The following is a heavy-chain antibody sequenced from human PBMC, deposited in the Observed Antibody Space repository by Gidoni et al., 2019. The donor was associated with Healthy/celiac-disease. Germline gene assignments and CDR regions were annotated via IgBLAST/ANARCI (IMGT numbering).Heavy chain of an antibody. CDR3: ARETVVVAATFDY. Sequence: QVQLVESGGGLVKPGGSLRLSRAASGSTFSDYYMSWIRQAPGKGLGWVSYISSSGSTIYYADSVKGRFTISRDNAKNSLYLQMNSLRAEDTAVYYCARETVVVAATFDYWGQGTLVTVSS. V-gene: IGHV3-11*01. CDR2: ISSSGSTI. D-gene: IGHD2-15*01. CDR1: GSTFSDYY. J-gene: IGHJ4*02.